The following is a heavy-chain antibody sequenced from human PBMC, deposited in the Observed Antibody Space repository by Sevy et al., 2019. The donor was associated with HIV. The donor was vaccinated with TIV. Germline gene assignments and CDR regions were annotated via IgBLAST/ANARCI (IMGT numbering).Heavy chain of an antibody. Sequence: SETLSLTCTVSGGSVSSGSYYWSWIRQPPGKGLEWIGYIYYSRSTNHNPSIKRRVTISVDTSKNQLSLKLNTVTAADTAVYYGARVRGGYGGFGGVDYWGQGTLVTVSS. CDR3: ARVRGGYGGFGGVDY. V-gene: IGHV4-61*01. D-gene: IGHD5-12*01. CDR1: GGSVSSGSYY. CDR2: IYYSRST. J-gene: IGHJ4*02.